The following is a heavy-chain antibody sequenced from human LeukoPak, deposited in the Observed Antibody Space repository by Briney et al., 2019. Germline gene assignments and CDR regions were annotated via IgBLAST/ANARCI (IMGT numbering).Heavy chain of an antibody. CDR1: GFTLSNYG. D-gene: IGHD3-10*01. CDR3: AKGYYQSDRPDSYNWLDP. CDR2: IRYDGDNK. V-gene: IGHV3-30*02. Sequence: PGGSLRLPCAASGFTLSNYGMHWVRQAPGKGREGGAFIRYDGDNKYYVDSVKGRFTISRDNSKNTLDLQMNSLRVEDTAVYHCAKGYYQSDRPDSYNWLDPWGQGTLVTVSS. J-gene: IGHJ5*02.